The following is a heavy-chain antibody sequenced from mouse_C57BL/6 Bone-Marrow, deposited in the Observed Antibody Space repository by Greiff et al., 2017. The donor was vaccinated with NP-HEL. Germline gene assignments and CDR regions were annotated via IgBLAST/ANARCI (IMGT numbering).Heavy chain of an antibody. V-gene: IGHV1-42*01. CDR3: ARLGLRSFAY. CDR1: GYSFTGYY. D-gene: IGHD1-1*01. J-gene: IGHJ3*01. Sequence: VHVKQSGPELVKPGASVKISCKASGYSFTGYYMNWVKQSPEKSLEWIGEINPSTGGTTYNQKFKAKATLTVDKSSSTAYMQLKSLTSEDSAVYYCARLGLRSFAYWGQGTLVTVSA. CDR2: INPSTGGT.